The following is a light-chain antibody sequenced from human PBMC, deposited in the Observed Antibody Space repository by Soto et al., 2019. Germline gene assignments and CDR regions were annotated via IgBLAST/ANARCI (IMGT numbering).Light chain of an antibody. J-gene: IGLJ3*02. CDR3: ASYTTSTTQV. CDR1: SSDIGRFDY. CDR2: AVS. V-gene: IGLV2-14*01. Sequence: QSVLTQPVSVSASPGQSITISCAGTSSDIGRFDYVSWYQHHPGNAPKLVISAVSRRSSGISDCFSGSKSGNTATLTISGLQAEDEADYYCASYTTSTTQVFGGGTKVTVL.